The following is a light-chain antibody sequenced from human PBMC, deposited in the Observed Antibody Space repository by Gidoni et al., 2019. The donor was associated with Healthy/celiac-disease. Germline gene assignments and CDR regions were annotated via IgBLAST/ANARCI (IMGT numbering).Light chain of an antibody. CDR1: QSVSSY. J-gene: IGKJ4*01. Sequence: EIVLTQSPATLSLSPGERATLSCRASQSVSSYLAWYQQKPGQAPRLLIYDSSNRATGIPARFSGSGSGTDFTLTLSSLEPEDFAVYYCQQRSNWPPGITFGGXTKVEIK. CDR3: QQRSNWPPGIT. V-gene: IGKV3-11*01. CDR2: DSS.